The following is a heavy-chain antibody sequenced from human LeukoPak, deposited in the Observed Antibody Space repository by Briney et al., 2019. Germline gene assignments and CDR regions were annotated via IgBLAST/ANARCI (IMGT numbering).Heavy chain of an antibody. V-gene: IGHV4-4*07. J-gene: IGHJ4*02. D-gene: IGHD6-19*01. CDR3: ARSTGWSSDLFDY. Sequence: SETLSLTCTVSGGSISGYYWNWIRQPAGKGLERIGRVYTSGTTNYSPSLKSRITMSVDTSKNQFSLRLISVTAADTAVYYCARSTGWSSDLFDYWGQGALVTVSS. CDR2: VYTSGTT. CDR1: GGSISGYY.